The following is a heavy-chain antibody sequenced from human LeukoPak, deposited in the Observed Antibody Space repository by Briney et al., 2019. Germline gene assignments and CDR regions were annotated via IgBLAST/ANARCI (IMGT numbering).Heavy chain of an antibody. J-gene: IGHJ5*02. CDR3: AHGGYGYNWFDP. D-gene: IGHD5-12*01. CDR2: INPNSGGT. V-gene: IGHV1-2*02. Sequence: GASVKVSCKASGYTFTSYDINWVRQATGQGLEWMGWINPNSGGTNYAQKFQGRVTMTRDTSISTAYMELSRLRSDDTAVYYCAHGGYGYNWFDPWGRGTLVTVSS. CDR1: GYTFTSYD.